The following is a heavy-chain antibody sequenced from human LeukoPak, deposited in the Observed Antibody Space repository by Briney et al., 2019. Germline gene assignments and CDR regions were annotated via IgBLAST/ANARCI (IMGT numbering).Heavy chain of an antibody. Sequence: PGGSLRLSCAASGFTFSSYSMNWVRQAPGKGLEWVSSISSSSSYIYYADSVKGRFTISRDNAKNSLYLQLNGLRAEDTALYYCARVRSSIWSRQVSIWFDPWGQGTLVTVSS. D-gene: IGHD6-13*01. CDR2: ISSSSSYI. CDR1: GFTFSSYS. J-gene: IGHJ5*02. CDR3: ARVRSSIWSRQVSIWFDP. V-gene: IGHV3-21*01.